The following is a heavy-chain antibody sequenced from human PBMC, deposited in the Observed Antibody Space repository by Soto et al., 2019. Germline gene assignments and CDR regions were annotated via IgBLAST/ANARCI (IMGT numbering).Heavy chain of an antibody. CDR2: ISSSSSYI. V-gene: IGHV3-21*01. CDR1: GFTFSSYS. J-gene: IGHJ6*02. Sequence: EVQLVESGGGLVKPGGSLRLSCAASGFTFSSYSMNWVRQAPGKGLEWVSSISSSSSYIYYADSVKGRFTISRDNAKNSLYLQMNSLRAEDTAVYYCASYGDYADGMDVWGQGTTVTVSS. CDR3: ASYGDYADGMDV. D-gene: IGHD4-17*01.